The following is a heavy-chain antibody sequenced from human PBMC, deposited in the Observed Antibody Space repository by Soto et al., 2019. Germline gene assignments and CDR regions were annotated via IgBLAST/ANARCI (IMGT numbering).Heavy chain of an antibody. CDR3: TRDRPYSSRRGWFDP. J-gene: IGHJ5*02. Sequence: QVQLQESGPGLVKPSQTLSLTCTVSGGSISSGGYYWSWIRQHPGKGLEWIGYIYYSGSTYYNPSLKSRVTISVDTSKNQFSLKLSSVTAADTAVYYCTRDRPYSSRRGWFDPWGQGTLVTVSS. V-gene: IGHV4-31*03. CDR2: IYYSGST. D-gene: IGHD6-13*01. CDR1: GGSISSGGYY.